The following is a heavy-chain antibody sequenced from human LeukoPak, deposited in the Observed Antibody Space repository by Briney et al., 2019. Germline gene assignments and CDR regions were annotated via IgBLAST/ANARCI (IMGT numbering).Heavy chain of an antibody. V-gene: IGHV3-73*01. CDR3: STSCYDMCDY. Sequence: PGGSLRLSCAASGFTFSGSAMHWVRQASGKGLEWVGRIRSKANSYATAYAASVKGRFTISRDDSKNTLYLQMNSLRAEDTAVYYCSTSCYDMCDYWGQGTLVTVSS. CDR1: GFTFSGSA. D-gene: IGHD2-2*01. CDR2: IRSKANSYAT. J-gene: IGHJ4*02.